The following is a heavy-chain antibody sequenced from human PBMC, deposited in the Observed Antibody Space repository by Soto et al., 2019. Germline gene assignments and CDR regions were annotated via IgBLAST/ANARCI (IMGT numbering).Heavy chain of an antibody. CDR2: ISAYNGNT. J-gene: IGHJ5*02. Sequence: QVQLVQSGAEVKKPGASVKVSCKASGYTFTSYGISWVRQAPGQGLEWMGWISAYNGNTNYAQKLQGRVTMTTDTSTSTAYMELRSLRSDDTAVYYCARDAPYGSSTSCYPPFDPWGQGTLVTVSS. D-gene: IGHD2-2*01. V-gene: IGHV1-18*01. CDR3: ARDAPYGSSTSCYPPFDP. CDR1: GYTFTSYG.